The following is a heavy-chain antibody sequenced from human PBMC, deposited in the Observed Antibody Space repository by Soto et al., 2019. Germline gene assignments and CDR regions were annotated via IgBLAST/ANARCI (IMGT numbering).Heavy chain of an antibody. Sequence: ASETLSRTCTVSGGSISSYHWSWIRQSAGKGLEWIGRIYTSGNTHYNPSLKSRVTVSIDTSKNQFFLTVNSVTAADSAVYYCARESGDNWDYEAYWGQGTPGTVS. CDR2: IYTSGNT. J-gene: IGHJ4*02. CDR1: GGSISSYH. D-gene: IGHD1-7*01. V-gene: IGHV4-4*07. CDR3: ARESGDNWDYEAY.